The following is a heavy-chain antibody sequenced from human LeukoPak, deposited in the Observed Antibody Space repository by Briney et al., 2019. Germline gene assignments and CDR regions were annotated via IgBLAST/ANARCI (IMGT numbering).Heavy chain of an antibody. J-gene: IGHJ4*02. Sequence: GGSLRLSCAASGFTFSSYSMNWVRQAPGKGLEWVSSISSSSSYIYYADSVKGRCTISRDNAKNSLYLQMNSLRAEDTAVYYCARGSVQAAAAGINPDYWGQGTLVTVSS. D-gene: IGHD6-13*01. CDR3: ARGSVQAAAAGINPDY. CDR1: GFTFSSYS. V-gene: IGHV3-21*01. CDR2: ISSSSSYI.